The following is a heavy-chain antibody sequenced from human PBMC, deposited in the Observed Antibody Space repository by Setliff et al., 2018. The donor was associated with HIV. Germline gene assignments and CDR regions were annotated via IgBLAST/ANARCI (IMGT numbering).Heavy chain of an antibody. J-gene: IGHJ3*02. V-gene: IGHV4-39*07. CDR2: IYQSGST. D-gene: IGHD6-13*01. CDR3: AIRYSSSWVRDAYDI. CDR1: GGSISSSHYY. Sequence: SCTVSGGSISSSHYYWDWIRQPPGKGLEWIGSIYQSGSTYYNPSLKSRVTISVDTSKSQFSLTLSSVTAADTAIYYCAIRYSSSWVRDAYDIWGQGTMVTVSS.